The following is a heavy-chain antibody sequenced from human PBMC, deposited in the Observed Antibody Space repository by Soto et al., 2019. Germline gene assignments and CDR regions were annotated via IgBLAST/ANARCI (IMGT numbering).Heavy chain of an antibody. CDR3: ARERGPVTTVTLDY. CDR1: GGSISSGGYY. V-gene: IGHV4-31*03. J-gene: IGHJ4*02. CDR2: IYYSGST. D-gene: IGHD4-4*01. Sequence: PTETLSLTCTVSGGSISSGGYYWSWIRQHPGKGLEWIGYIYYSGSTYYNPSLKSRVTISVDTSKNQFSLKLSSVTAADTAVYYCARERGPVTTVTLDYWGQGTLVTVSS.